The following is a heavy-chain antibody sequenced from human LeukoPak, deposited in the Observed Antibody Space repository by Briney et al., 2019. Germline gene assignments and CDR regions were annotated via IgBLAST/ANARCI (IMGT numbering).Heavy chain of an antibody. CDR3: AKDRKKYGSGSSVGY. CDR2: ISWNSGSI. D-gene: IGHD3-10*01. Sequence: PGGSLRLSCAASGFTFDDYAMHWVRQAPGKGLEWVSGISWNSGSIGYADSVKGRFTISRDNAKNSLYLQMNSLRAEDTALYYCAKDRKKYGSGSSVGYWGQGTLVTVSS. CDR1: GFTFDDYA. V-gene: IGHV3-9*01. J-gene: IGHJ4*02.